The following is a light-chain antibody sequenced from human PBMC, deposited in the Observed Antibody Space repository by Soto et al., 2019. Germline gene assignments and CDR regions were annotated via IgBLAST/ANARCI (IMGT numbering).Light chain of an antibody. CDR2: DVS. Sequence: HSVLTQPASVSGSPLQSITISCTGTSSDVGGYNYVSWYQHHPGKAPKLIIYDVSNRPSGVSNRFSGSKSGNTASLTISGLQPEDEADYYCSSYTTSNTRQIVFGTGTKVTVL. CDR3: SSYTTSNTRQIV. CDR1: SSDVGGYNY. J-gene: IGLJ1*01. V-gene: IGLV2-14*03.